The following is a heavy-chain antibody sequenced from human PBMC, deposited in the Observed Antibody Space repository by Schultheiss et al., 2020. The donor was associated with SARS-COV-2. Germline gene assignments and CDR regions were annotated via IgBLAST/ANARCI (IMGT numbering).Heavy chain of an antibody. Sequence: ASVKVSCKASGYTFTGYYMHWVRHAPGQGLEWMGGIIPIFGTANYAQKFQGRVTMTRDTSTSTVYMELSSLRSEDTAVYYCARDRYPRSSWYRFWFDPWGQGTLVTVSS. CDR2: IIPIFGTA. J-gene: IGHJ5*02. V-gene: IGHV1-46*01. CDR1: GYTFTGYY. CDR3: ARDRYPRSSWYRFWFDP. D-gene: IGHD6-13*01.